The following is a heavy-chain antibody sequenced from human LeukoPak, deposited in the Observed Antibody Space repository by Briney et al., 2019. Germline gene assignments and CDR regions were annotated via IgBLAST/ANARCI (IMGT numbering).Heavy chain of an antibody. CDR1: GFTFSSYA. J-gene: IGHJ4*02. CDR3: ARGGPRYCSSTSCPNFDY. CDR2: ISYDGSNK. V-gene: IGHV3-30*01. D-gene: IGHD2-2*01. Sequence: GRSLRLSCAASGFTFSSYAMHWVRQAPGKGLEWVAVISYDGSNKYYADSVKGRFTISRDNSKNTLYPQMNSLRAEDTAVYYCARGGPRYCSSTSCPNFDYWGQGTLVTVSS.